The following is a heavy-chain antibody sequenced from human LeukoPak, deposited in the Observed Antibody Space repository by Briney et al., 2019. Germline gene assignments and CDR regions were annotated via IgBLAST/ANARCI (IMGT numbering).Heavy chain of an antibody. D-gene: IGHD3-22*01. CDR3: ARDGLGVPYYYDSSGYYFDAFDI. V-gene: IGHV1-18*01. CDR1: GYTFTSYG. J-gene: IGHJ3*02. Sequence: ASVKVSCKASGYTFTSYGISWVRQAPGQGLEWMGWISAYNGNTNYAQKLQGRVTMTTDTSTSTAYMELRSLRSDDTAVYYCARDGLGVPYYYDSSGYYFDAFDIWGQGTMVTVSS. CDR2: ISAYNGNT.